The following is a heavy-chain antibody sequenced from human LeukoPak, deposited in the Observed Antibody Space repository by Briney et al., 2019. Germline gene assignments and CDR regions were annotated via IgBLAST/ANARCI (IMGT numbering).Heavy chain of an antibody. D-gene: IGHD6-6*01. Sequence: AASVKVSCKASGYTFTGYYMHWVRLAPGQGLEWMGWINPNSGGTNYAQKFQGRVTMTRDTSISTAYMELSRLRSDDTAVYYCAREGIAARTNYFDYWGQGTLVTVSS. CDR3: AREGIAARTNYFDY. CDR1: GYTFTGYY. CDR2: INPNSGGT. V-gene: IGHV1-2*02. J-gene: IGHJ4*02.